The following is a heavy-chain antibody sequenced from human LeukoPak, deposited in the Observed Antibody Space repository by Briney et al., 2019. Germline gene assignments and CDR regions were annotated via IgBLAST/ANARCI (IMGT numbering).Heavy chain of an antibody. CDR1: GGSISSYY. D-gene: IGHD3-3*01. Sequence: SETLSLTCTVSGGSISSYYWSWIRQPPGKGLEWIGYIYYSGSTNYNPSLNSRITISVDTSKNQFSLKLSSVTAADTAVYYCARAASDFWSGYSYYYYYYMDVWGKGTTVTVSS. CDR2: IYYSGST. CDR3: ARAASDFWSGYSYYYYYYMDV. J-gene: IGHJ6*03. V-gene: IGHV4-59*01.